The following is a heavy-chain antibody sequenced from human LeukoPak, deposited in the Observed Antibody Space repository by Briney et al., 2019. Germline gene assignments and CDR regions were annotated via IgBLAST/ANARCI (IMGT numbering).Heavy chain of an antibody. CDR1: GFTFSSYW. D-gene: IGHD5-18*01. J-gene: IGHJ4*02. CDR2: INSDGSST. CDR3: AKVDTAMATDY. Sequence: GGSLRLSCAASGFTFSSYWMHWVRQAPGKGLVWVSRINSDGSSTSYADSVKGRFTISRDNAKNTLYLQMNSLRAEDTAVYYCAKVDTAMATDYWGQGTLVTVSS. V-gene: IGHV3-74*01.